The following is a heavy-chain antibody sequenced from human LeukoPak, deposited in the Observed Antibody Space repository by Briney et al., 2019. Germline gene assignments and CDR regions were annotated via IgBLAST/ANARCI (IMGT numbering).Heavy chain of an antibody. CDR3: ARGGDFWSGFFD. D-gene: IGHD3-3*01. J-gene: IGHJ4*02. CDR2: LYDSGST. CDR1: GGSISSGEYY. Sequence: SSQTLSLTCTVSGGSISSGEYYWSWIRQPPGKGLEWIGNLYDSGSTYYTPSLKSRVIISVDTSKNQFSLKLSSVTAADTAVYYCARGGDFWSGFFDWGQGTLVTVSS. V-gene: IGHV4-30-4*01.